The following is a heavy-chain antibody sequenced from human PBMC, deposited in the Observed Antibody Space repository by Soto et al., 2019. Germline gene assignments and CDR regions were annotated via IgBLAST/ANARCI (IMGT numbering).Heavy chain of an antibody. Sequence: GGSLRLSCAASGFTFSSYSMNWVRQAPGKGLEWVSYISSSSSTIYYADSVKGRFTISRDNAKNSRYLQMNSLRDEDTAVYYCARVPVVTDYGMDVWGQGTTVTVSS. J-gene: IGHJ6*02. CDR2: ISSSSSTI. CDR3: ARVPVVTDYGMDV. V-gene: IGHV3-48*02. D-gene: IGHD2-21*02. CDR1: GFTFSSYS.